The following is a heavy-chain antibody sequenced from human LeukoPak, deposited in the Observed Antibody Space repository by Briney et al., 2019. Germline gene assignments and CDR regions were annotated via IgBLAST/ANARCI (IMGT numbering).Heavy chain of an antibody. CDR3: ARVWSGGDSSGFDY. J-gene: IGHJ4*02. D-gene: IGHD3-22*01. CDR1: GGSVSSGSYC. Sequence: PSETLSLTCNVSGGSVSSGSYCWGWIRQSPGKGLEWIGSIYYTGSTYYNPFLSSRVTISVDTSKNQFSLKLSSVTAADTAVYYCARVWSGGDSSGFDYWGQGTLVTVSS. V-gene: IGHV4-39*07. CDR2: IYYTGST.